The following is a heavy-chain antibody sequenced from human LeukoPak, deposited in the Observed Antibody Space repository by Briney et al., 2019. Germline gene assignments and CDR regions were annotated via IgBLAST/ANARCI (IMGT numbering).Heavy chain of an antibody. V-gene: IGHV4-4*02. J-gene: IGHJ3*02. Sequence: PSGTLSLTCGVSGGSISSSNWWSWVRQPPGKGLEWIGEIYHSGSTNYNPSLKSRVTISVDTSKNQFSLELSSVTAADTAVYYCARDKSRTYGSPDAFDIWGQGTMVTVSS. CDR1: GGSISSSNW. CDR2: IYHSGST. D-gene: IGHD3-10*01. CDR3: ARDKSRTYGSPDAFDI.